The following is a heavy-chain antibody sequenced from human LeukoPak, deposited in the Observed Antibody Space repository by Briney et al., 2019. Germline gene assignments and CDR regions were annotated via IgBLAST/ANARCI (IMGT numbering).Heavy chain of an antibody. CDR3: ARSRGIPEYYFDY. CDR1: GGTFSSYA. V-gene: IGHV1-69*13. CDR2: IIPTFGTA. Sequence: SVKVSCKASGGTFSSYAISWVRQAPGQGLEWMGGIIPTFGTANYAQKFQGRVTITADESTSTAYMELSSLRSEDTAVHYCARSRGIPEYYFDYWGQGTLVTVSS. J-gene: IGHJ4*02. D-gene: IGHD2-21*01.